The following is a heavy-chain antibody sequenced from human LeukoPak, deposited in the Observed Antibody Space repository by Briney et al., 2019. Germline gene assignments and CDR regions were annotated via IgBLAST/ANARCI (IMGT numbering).Heavy chain of an antibody. Sequence: PGGSLRLSCAASGFTFSDYYMSWIRQAPGKGLEWVSYISSSGSTIYYADSVKGRFTISRDNAKNSLYLQMNSLRAEDTAVYYCAREAPQAAAGTTGWFDPWGQGTLVTVSS. CDR2: ISSSGSTI. V-gene: IGHV3-11*01. D-gene: IGHD6-13*01. CDR1: GFTFSDYY. CDR3: AREAPQAAAGTTGWFDP. J-gene: IGHJ5*02.